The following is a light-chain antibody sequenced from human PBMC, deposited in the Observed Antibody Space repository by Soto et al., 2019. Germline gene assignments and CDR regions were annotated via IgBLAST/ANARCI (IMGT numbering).Light chain of an antibody. J-gene: IGKJ4*01. CDR1: QAINNY. CDR2: AAS. Sequence: DIQLAQSPSFLSASVGDRVTITCRASQAINNYLAWYQQKPGKAPKLLIYAASTLQSGVPSRFSGSGSGAEFTLTIASLQPEDFATYYCQQFSSYPLTFGGGTKVAIK. CDR3: QQFSSYPLT. V-gene: IGKV1-9*01.